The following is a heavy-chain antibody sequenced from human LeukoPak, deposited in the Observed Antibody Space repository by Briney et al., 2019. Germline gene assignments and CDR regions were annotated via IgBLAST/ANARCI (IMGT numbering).Heavy chain of an antibody. CDR1: GFTVSSNY. CDR2: IYSDGST. J-gene: IGHJ4*02. Sequence: GRSLRLSCAASGFTVSSNYMNWVRQAPGKGLEWVSIIYSDGSTYYADSVKGRFTISRGNSENILYLQMNNLRAEDTAVYYCARDLGYCSGGICYVGYCDYWGQGTLVTVSA. V-gene: IGHV3-66*01. D-gene: IGHD2-15*01. CDR3: ARDLGYCSGGICYVGYCDY.